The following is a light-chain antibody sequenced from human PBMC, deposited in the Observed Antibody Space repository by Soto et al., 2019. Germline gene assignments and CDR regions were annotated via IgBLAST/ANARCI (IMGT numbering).Light chain of an antibody. V-gene: IGKV3-20*01. CDR3: HQYGGSPRT. CDR2: GAS. CDR1: QSVSSGF. Sequence: EIVLTQSPGTLSLSPGERATLSCRASQSVSSGFLAWYQQKHGQAPRLLIYGASIRATGIPDRFSGSGSGPDFALTISRLEPEDFAVYYCHQYGGSPRTFGQGTKVEIK. J-gene: IGKJ1*01.